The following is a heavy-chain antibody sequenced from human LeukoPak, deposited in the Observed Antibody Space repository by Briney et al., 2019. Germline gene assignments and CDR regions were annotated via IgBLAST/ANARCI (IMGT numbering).Heavy chain of an antibody. J-gene: IGHJ4*02. V-gene: IGHV4-34*01. CDR2: INHSGST. Sequence: PSETLSLTCAVYGESFSGYYWSWIRQPPGKGLEWIGEINHSGSTNYNPSLKSRVTISIDTSKNQFSLKLNSVTAADTAVYYCARLRGSGSRWGQGTLVTVSS. D-gene: IGHD3-10*01. CDR3: ARLRGSGSR. CDR1: GESFSGYY.